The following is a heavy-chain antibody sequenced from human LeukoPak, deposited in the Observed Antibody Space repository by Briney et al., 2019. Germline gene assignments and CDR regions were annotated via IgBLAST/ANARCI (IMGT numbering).Heavy chain of an antibody. V-gene: IGHV3-30*04. CDR3: GRDWGLGAAFDI. CDR2: ISYDGRNK. J-gene: IGHJ3*02. CDR1: GFTLRSYA. D-gene: IGHD3-16*01. Sequence: GGSLRLSCAASGFTLRSYAMHWVRQAPGKGLEWVAVISYDGRNKYNADSVKGRFTISRDNSKNTLYLQMNSLRAEDTAVYYCGRDWGLGAAFDIWGQGTMVTVSS.